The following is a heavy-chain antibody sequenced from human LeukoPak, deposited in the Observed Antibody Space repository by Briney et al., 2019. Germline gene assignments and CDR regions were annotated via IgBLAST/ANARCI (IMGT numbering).Heavy chain of an antibody. V-gene: IGHV3-33*06. J-gene: IGHJ5*02. CDR3: AKSGVVVVAATS. CDR2: IWYDGSNK. CDR1: GFTFSSYG. D-gene: IGHD2-15*01. Sequence: PGGSLRLSCAASGFTFSSYGMHWVRQAPGKGLEWVAVIWYDGSNKYYADSVKGRFTISRDNSKNTLYLQMNSLRAEDTAVYYCAKSGVVVVAATSWGQGTLVTVSS.